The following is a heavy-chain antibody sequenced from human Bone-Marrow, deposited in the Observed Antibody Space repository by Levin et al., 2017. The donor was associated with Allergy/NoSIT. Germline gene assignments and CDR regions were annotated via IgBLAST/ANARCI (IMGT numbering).Heavy chain of an antibody. Sequence: KPGESLKISCAASGFTFSIYSMNWVRQAPGKGLNWVSSITSSSSYIYYADSVKGRFTITRDNAKNSLYLQMSSLRVEDTAVYYCARGLEYSGLPWGQGTLVTVSS. CDR1: GFTFSIYS. V-gene: IGHV3-21*01. CDR3: ARGLEYSGLP. CDR2: ITSSSSYI. J-gene: IGHJ5*02. D-gene: IGHD5-12*01.